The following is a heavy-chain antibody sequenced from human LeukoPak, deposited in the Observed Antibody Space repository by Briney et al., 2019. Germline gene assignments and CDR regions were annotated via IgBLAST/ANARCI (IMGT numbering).Heavy chain of an antibody. Sequence: GGSLRLSCAASGFTVSSNYMSWVRQAPGKGLEWVSVIYSGGSTYYADSVKGRFTISRDNSKNTLYLQMNSLRAEDTAVYYCARDTYYYDSSGYDYYYGMDVWGQGTTVTVSS. V-gene: IGHV3-53*01. D-gene: IGHD3-22*01. CDR1: GFTVSSNY. CDR2: IYSGGST. CDR3: ARDTYYYDSSGYDYYYGMDV. J-gene: IGHJ6*02.